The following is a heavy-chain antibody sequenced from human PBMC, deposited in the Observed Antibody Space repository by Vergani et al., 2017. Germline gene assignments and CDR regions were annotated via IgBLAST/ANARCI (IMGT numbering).Heavy chain of an antibody. V-gene: IGHV1-18*04. D-gene: IGHD5-24*01. J-gene: IGHJ4*02. CDR3: ARSQMATNDFDL. CDR2: ISPYNHKT. Sequence: QAQLGQSDSEVKKPGDSVSLSCKTSGYTFVNHPITWVRQAPGQGLEWMGWISPYNHKTLYSQKVEGRVTMTSGTSSSTVFLELRRLTSDDTAIYYCARSQMATNDFDLWGRGTLVTVSS. CDR1: GYTFVNHP.